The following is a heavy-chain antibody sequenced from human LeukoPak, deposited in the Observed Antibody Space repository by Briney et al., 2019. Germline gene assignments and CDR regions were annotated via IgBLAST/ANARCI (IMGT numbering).Heavy chain of an antibody. V-gene: IGHV3-21*04. CDR3: AKSAMVRGVMEY. CDR2: ISSSSSYI. J-gene: IGHJ4*02. Sequence: GGSLRLSCAASGFTFSSYSMNWVRQAPGKGLEWVSSISSSSSYIYYADSVKGRFTISRDNAKNSLYLQMNSLRAEDTAVYYCAKSAMVRGVMEYWGQGTLVTVSS. D-gene: IGHD3-10*01. CDR1: GFTFSSYS.